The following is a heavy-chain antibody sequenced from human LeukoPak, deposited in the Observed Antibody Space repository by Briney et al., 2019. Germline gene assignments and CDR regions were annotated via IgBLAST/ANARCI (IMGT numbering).Heavy chain of an antibody. CDR2: ISGSGGST. V-gene: IGHV3-23*01. J-gene: IGHJ4*02. CDR1: GFTFSSYA. Sequence: GGSLRLSCAASGFTFSSYAMSWVRQAPGKGLEWVSAISGSGGSTYYADSVKGRFTISRGNSKNTLYLQMNSLRAEDTAVYYCAKDSSLFEGNLFYFDYWGQGTLVTVSS. CDR3: AKDSSLFEGNLFYFDY. D-gene: IGHD6-6*01.